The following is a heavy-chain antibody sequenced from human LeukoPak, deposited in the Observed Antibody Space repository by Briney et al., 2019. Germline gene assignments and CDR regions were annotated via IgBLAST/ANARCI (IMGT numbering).Heavy chain of an antibody. CDR3: AEGGTYGDAIDY. D-gene: IGHD4-17*01. CDR2: IYHSGST. Sequence: SETLSLTCAVSGGSISSGGYSWSWIRQPPGKGLEWIGYIYHSGSTYYNPSLKSRVTISVDTSKNQFSLKLSSVTAADTAVYYCAEGGTYGDAIDYWGQGTLVTVSS. J-gene: IGHJ4*02. V-gene: IGHV4-30-2*05. CDR1: GGSISSGGYS.